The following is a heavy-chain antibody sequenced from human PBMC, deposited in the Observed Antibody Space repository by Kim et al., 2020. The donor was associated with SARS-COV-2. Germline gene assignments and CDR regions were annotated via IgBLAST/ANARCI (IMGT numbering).Heavy chain of an antibody. D-gene: IGHD3-3*01. Sequence: GGSLRLSCAASGFSFGSHGMNWVRQRPGKGLEWVASISLSSTYIYYADSVKGRFTISRDNAKNSLYLQMDSLRAEDTAVYFCARGFFVYSGDWLKGDAFDNWGRGTLVTVFS. CDR3: ARGFFVYSGDWLKGDAFDN. J-gene: IGHJ4*02. V-gene: IGHV3-21*06. CDR2: ISLSSTYI. CDR1: GFSFGSHG.